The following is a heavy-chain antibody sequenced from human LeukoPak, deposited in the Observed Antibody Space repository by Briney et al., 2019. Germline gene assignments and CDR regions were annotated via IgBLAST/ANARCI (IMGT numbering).Heavy chain of an antibody. CDR2: ISSSSSYI. J-gene: IGHJ4*02. V-gene: IGHV3-21*01. CDR3: ARVRGGSSEYFDY. D-gene: IGHD1-26*01. CDR1: GFTFSSYS. Sequence: GGSLRLSCAASGFTFSSYSMNWVRQAPGKGLEWVSSISSSSSYIYYADSVKGRFTISRDNAKNSLYLQMNSLRTEDTAVYYCARVRGGSSEYFDYWGQGTLVTVSS.